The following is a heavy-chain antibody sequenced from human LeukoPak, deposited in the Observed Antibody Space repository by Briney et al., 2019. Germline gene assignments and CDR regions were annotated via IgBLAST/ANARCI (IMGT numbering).Heavy chain of an antibody. CDR1: GFTFSSYW. D-gene: IGHD3-16*02. CDR2: ISYDGSNK. V-gene: IGHV3-30*14. CDR3: ARIRPYDYVWGSYRPNDY. J-gene: IGHJ4*02. Sequence: GGSLRLSCAASGFTFSSYWMHWVRQAPGKGLEWVAVISYDGSNKYYADSVKGRFTISRDNSKNTLYLQMNSLRVEDTAVYYCARIRPYDYVWGSYRPNDYWGQGTLVTVSS.